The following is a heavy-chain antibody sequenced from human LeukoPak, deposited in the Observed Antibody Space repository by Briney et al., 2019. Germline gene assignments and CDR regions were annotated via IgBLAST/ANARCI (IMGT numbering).Heavy chain of an antibody. Sequence: GGSLRLSCAASGFTFSNAWMSWVCQAPGKGLEWVGRIKGKTDGGTTDYAAPVKGRFTISRDDSKNTLYLQMNSLKTEDTAVYYCTTEGRYCGGDCYWNYWGQGTLVTVSS. D-gene: IGHD2-21*02. CDR3: TTEGRYCGGDCYWNY. J-gene: IGHJ4*02. CDR1: GFTFSNAW. CDR2: IKGKTDGGTT. V-gene: IGHV3-15*01.